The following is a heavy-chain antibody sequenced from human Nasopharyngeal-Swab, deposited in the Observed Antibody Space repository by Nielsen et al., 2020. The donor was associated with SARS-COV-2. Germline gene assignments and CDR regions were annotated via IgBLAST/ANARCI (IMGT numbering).Heavy chain of an antibody. CDR2: IWYDGSNK. CDR1: GFTFSSYG. Sequence: GESLKISCAASGFTFSSYGMHWVRQAPGKGLEWVAVIWYDGSNKYYADSVKGRFTISRDNSKNTLYLQMNSLRAEDTAVYYCARDLPLFGSGSPFHQDYWGQGTLVTVSS. D-gene: IGHD3-10*01. V-gene: IGHV3-33*01. CDR3: ARDLPLFGSGSPFHQDY. J-gene: IGHJ4*02.